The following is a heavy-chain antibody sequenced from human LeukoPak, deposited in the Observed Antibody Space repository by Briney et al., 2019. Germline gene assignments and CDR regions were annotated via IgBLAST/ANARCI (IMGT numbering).Heavy chain of an antibody. J-gene: IGHJ4*02. CDR1: GGTFSSYA. D-gene: IGHD3-22*01. Sequence: SVKVSCKASGGTFSSYAISWVRQAPGQGLEWMGRIIPILGIANYAQKFQGRVTITADKSTSTAYMELSSLRSEDTAVYYCARVYYYYTSGFYRPFDFWGQGTLVTVSS. CDR2: IIPILGIA. V-gene: IGHV1-69*04. CDR3: ARVYYYYTSGFYRPFDF.